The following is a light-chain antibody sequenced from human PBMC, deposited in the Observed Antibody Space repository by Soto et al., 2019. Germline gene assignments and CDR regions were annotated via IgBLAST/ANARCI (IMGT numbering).Light chain of an antibody. Sequence: EIVMTQFPATLSVSPGERVTLACRASQSVSSNLAWYQQKPGQAPRLLIYGASTRATGIPAWFSGSGSGTEFTLTISSLQSEDFAVYYCQQYNNLPLTFGGGTKVEIK. V-gene: IGKV3-15*01. J-gene: IGKJ4*01. CDR2: GAS. CDR1: QSVSSN. CDR3: QQYNNLPLT.